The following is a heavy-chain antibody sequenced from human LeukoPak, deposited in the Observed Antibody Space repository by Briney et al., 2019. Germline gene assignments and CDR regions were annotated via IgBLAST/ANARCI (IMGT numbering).Heavy chain of an antibody. Sequence: GGSLRLSCAASGFTFTSYSMNWVRQAPGKGLEWVSSISSSSSYIYYADSVKGRFTISRDNAKNSLYLQMSSLRAEDTAIYYCARLYDILTGAFDYWGQRTLVTVSS. D-gene: IGHD3-9*01. J-gene: IGHJ4*02. V-gene: IGHV3-21*01. CDR2: ISSSSSYI. CDR3: ARLYDILTGAFDY. CDR1: GFTFTSYS.